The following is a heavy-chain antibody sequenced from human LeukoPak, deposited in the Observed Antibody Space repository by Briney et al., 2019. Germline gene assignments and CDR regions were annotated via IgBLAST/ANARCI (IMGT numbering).Heavy chain of an antibody. D-gene: IGHD3-10*01. V-gene: IGHV4-59*08. CDR2: IYQSGAT. CDR3: ARHSFGSTRFDP. J-gene: IGHJ5*02. Sequence: SETLSLTCIVSGGSISNYYWSWFRQPPGNGLEWIGYIYQSGATSYNPSLKSRVTISIDMSKNQISLKLGSVTAADTAVYYCARHSFGSTRFDPWGQGTLVTVSS. CDR1: GGSISNYY.